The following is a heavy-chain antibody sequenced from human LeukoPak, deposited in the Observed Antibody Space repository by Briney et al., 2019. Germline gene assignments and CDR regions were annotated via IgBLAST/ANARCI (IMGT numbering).Heavy chain of an antibody. D-gene: IGHD3-22*01. Sequence: ASVKVSCKASGYTFTSYGISWVRQAPGQGLEWMGWISAYKGNTNYAQKLQGRVTMTTDTSTSTAYMELRSLRSDDTAVYYCARDPYYYDSSGNGFDYWGQGTLVTVSS. CDR2: ISAYKGNT. CDR3: ARDPYYYDSSGNGFDY. J-gene: IGHJ4*02. CDR1: GYTFTSYG. V-gene: IGHV1-18*01.